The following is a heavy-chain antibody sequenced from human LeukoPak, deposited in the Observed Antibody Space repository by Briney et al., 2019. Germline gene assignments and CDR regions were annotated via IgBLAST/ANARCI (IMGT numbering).Heavy chain of an antibody. CDR2: ISGSGGNT. Sequence: GGSLRLSCSASGVAFSGFAMGWVRQAPGKGLEWVANISGSGGNTYYADSVEGRFTVSRDNSKNTLYLQMNSLRAEDTALYYCARGRGGDYVPSRFDYWGQGTLVTVSS. CDR3: ARGRGGDYVPSRFDY. V-gene: IGHV3-23*01. D-gene: IGHD4-17*01. CDR1: GVAFSGFA. J-gene: IGHJ4*02.